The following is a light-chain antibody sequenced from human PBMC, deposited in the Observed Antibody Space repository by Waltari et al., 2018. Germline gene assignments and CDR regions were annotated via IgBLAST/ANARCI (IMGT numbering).Light chain of an antibody. CDR1: SSDIGNSKY. CDR3: SSYAGLKV. Sequence: QSALTQPPSASGSPGQSVTLSCTGTSSDIGNSKYVSWYQQHPGNAPKLMIYELIKRPSGVPDLFSGFQSGNTASLTVSGLQAEDAAVYYCSSYAGLKVFGGGTKLTVL. V-gene: IGLV2-8*01. CDR2: ELI. J-gene: IGLJ2*01.